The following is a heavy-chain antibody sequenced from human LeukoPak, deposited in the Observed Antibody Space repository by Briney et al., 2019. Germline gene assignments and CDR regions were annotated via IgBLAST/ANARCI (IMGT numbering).Heavy chain of an antibody. CDR1: GFTFSSYW. CDR3: ASEGYSGSYYFY. V-gene: IGHV3-7*01. CDR2: IKQDGSEK. J-gene: IGHJ4*02. D-gene: IGHD1-26*01. Sequence: PGGSLRLSCAASGFTFSSYWMSWVRQAPGKGLEWVANIKQDGSEKYYVDSVKGRFTISRDNAKNSLYLQMNSLRAEDTAVYCCASEGYSGSYYFYWGQGTLVTVSS.